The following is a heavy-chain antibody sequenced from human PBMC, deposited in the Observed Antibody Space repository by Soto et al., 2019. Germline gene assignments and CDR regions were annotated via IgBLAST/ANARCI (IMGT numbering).Heavy chain of an antibody. CDR1: GGTFSSYA. J-gene: IGHJ4*02. V-gene: IGHV1-69*01. D-gene: IGHD6-19*01. CDR3: ARTASLTGYSSGWYRY. CDR2: IIPIFGTA. Sequence: QVQLVQSGAEVKKPGSSVKVSCKASGGTFSSYAISWVRQAPGQGLEWMGGIIPIFGTANYAQKFQGRVTITADESTSTAYMELSRLRSEDTAVYYCARTASLTGYSSGWYRYWGQGTLVTVSS.